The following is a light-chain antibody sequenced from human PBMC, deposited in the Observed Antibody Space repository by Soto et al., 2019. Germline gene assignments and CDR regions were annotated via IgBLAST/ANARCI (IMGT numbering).Light chain of an antibody. CDR1: QSVSSSY. CDR2: GAS. Sequence: EIVLTQSPGTLSLSPGERATLSCRASQSVSSSYLAWYQQKPGQSTRLLIYGASSRATGIPDRFSGSGSGTDFTLTISRLEPEDFAVYYWQQYGRSPPFTFGPGTKVDIK. CDR3: QQYGRSPPFT. J-gene: IGKJ3*01. V-gene: IGKV3-20*01.